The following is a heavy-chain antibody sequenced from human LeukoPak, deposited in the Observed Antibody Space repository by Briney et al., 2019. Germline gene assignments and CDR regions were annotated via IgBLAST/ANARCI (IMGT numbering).Heavy chain of an antibody. CDR1: GFTFSNYA. J-gene: IGHJ5*02. D-gene: IGHD4-4*01. Sequence: GGSLRLSCAASGFTFSNYAMSWVRQAPGRGLEWVSAISGSGGSTYYADSVKGRFTISRDNSKDTLYLQMNSLRAEDTAVYYCAKAPFYSNYPRWFDPWGQGTLVTVSS. V-gene: IGHV3-23*01. CDR2: ISGSGGST. CDR3: AKAPFYSNYPRWFDP.